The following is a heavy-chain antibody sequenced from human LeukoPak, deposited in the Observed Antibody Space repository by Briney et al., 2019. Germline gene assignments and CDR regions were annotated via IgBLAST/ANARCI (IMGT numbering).Heavy chain of an antibody. J-gene: IGHJ4*02. D-gene: IGHD6-19*01. CDR2: ISGSGGST. CDR3: AKLGKKSGIAVAGTGY. CDR1: GFTFSSYA. V-gene: IGHV3-23*01. Sequence: GGSLRLSCAASGFTFSSYAMSWVRQAPGKGLEWASAISGSGGSTYYADSVKGRFTISRDNSKNTLYLQMNSLRAEDTAVYYCAKLGKKSGIAVAGTGYWGQGTLVTVSS.